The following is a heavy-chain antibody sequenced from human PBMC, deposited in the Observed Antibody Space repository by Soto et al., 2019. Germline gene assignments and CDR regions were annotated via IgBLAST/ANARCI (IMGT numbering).Heavy chain of an antibody. CDR1: GFTFSDAW. D-gene: IGHD3-9*01. Sequence: EVYLVESGGGLVKPGGALRLSCAASGFTFSDAWMSWVRQAPGKGLEWVGRIKSKTDGGTRDYAAPVKGRVTISRDDSKNTLYLQMNSPKTEDTAVYYCTCLHYDILTGSKWHYFDYWGQGTLVTVSS. CDR3: TCLHYDILTGSKWHYFDY. CDR2: IKSKTDGGTR. V-gene: IGHV3-15*01. J-gene: IGHJ4*02.